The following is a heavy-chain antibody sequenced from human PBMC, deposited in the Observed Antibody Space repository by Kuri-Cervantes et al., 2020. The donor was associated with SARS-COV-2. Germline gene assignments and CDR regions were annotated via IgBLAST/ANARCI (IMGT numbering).Heavy chain of an antibody. CDR1: GFTFSSYG. J-gene: IGHJ4*02. D-gene: IGHD1-26*01. V-gene: IGHV3-33*06. CDR3: AKDGVGATMYYFDY. CDR2: IWYDGSNK. Sequence: GESLKISCAASGFTFSSYGMHWVRQAPGKGLEWVAVIWYDGSNKYYADSVKGRFTISRDNSKNTLYLQMNSLRAEDTAVYYCAKDGVGATMYYFDYWGQGTLVTVSS.